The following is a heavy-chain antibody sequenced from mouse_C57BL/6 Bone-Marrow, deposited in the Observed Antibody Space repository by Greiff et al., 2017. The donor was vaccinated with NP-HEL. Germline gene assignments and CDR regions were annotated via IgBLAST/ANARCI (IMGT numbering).Heavy chain of an antibody. D-gene: IGHD2-4*01. J-gene: IGHJ2*01. CDR1: GFSFNTYA. CDR3: VRQRDYDDFDY. CDR2: IRSKSNNYAP. Sequence: EVQGVESGGGLVQPKGSLKLSCAASGFSFNTYAMNWVRQAPGKGLEWVARIRSKSNNYAPYYADSVKDRFTISRDDSESMLYLQMNNLKTEDTAMYYCVRQRDYDDFDYWGQGTTLTVSS. V-gene: IGHV10-1*01.